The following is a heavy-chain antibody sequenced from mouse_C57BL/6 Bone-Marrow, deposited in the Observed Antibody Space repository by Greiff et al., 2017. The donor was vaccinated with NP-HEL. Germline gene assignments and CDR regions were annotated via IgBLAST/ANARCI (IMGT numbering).Heavy chain of an antibody. Sequence: VQLQQPGAELVKPGASVKMSCKASGYTFTSYWITWVKQRPGQGLEWIGDIYPGSGSTNYNEKFKSKATLTVDTSSSTAYMQLSSLTSEDSAVYYCARKYYYGSSGGFDYWGQGTTLTVSS. D-gene: IGHD1-1*01. CDR1: GYTFTSYW. CDR2: IYPGSGST. CDR3: ARKYYYGSSGGFDY. J-gene: IGHJ2*01. V-gene: IGHV1-55*01.